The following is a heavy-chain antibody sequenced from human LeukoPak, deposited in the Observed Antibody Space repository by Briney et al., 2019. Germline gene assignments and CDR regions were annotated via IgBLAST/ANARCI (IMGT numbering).Heavy chain of an antibody. J-gene: IGHJ3*02. V-gene: IGHV1-69*05. Sequence: SVKVSCKASGGTFSSYAISWVRQAPGQGLEWMGGIIPIFGTANYAQKFQGRLYMTTDTSTTTAYMELRSLGYDDTAVYYCARHHHAHQYPGDAFGIWGQGTVVTVSS. CDR2: IIPIFGTA. D-gene: IGHD2-2*01. CDR1: GGTFSSYA. CDR3: ARHHHAHQYPGDAFGI.